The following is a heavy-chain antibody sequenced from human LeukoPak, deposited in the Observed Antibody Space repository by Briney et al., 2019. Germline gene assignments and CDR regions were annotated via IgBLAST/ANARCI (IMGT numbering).Heavy chain of an antibody. CDR3: ARAPDTAIMVLDI. CDR2: IYYSGST. CDR1: GGSVSSGSYY. Sequence: SETLSLTCTVSGGSVSSGSYYWSWIRQPPGTGLEWIGYIYYSGSTNYNPSLKSRVTISVDTSKNQFSLKLSSVTAADTAVYYCARAPDTAIMVLDIWGQGTMVTVSS. J-gene: IGHJ3*02. D-gene: IGHD5-18*01. V-gene: IGHV4-61*01.